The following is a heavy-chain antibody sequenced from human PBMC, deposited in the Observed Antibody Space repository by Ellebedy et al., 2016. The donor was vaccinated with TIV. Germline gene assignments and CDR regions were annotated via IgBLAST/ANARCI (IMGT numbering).Heavy chain of an antibody. CDR1: GGPIGRYF. Sequence: MPSETLSLTCSVSGGPIGRYFWTWIRQSPETGLEWIGYVFSVGYTNYNPSLESRVTISIDTSKGQFSLRLTSVTAADTAVYYCARGYDNTGFYDCPYDHWGQGTLVTVSS. V-gene: IGHV4-59*01. D-gene: IGHD2-21*02. J-gene: IGHJ4*02. CDR3: ARGYDNTGFYDCPYDH. CDR2: VFSVGYT.